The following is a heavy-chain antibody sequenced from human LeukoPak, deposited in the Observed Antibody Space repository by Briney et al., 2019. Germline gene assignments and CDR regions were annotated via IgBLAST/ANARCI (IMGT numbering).Heavy chain of an antibody. CDR2: ISSSSSTI. CDR1: GFTFSSYS. J-gene: IGHJ4*02. D-gene: IGHD3-3*01. V-gene: IGHV3-48*02. CDR3: ARDRVIFGVVIRVSDY. Sequence: GGSLRLSCAASGFTFSSYSMNWVRQAPGKGLEWVSYISSSSSTIYYADSVKGRFTISRDNAKNSLYLQMNSLRDEDTAVYYCARDRVIFGVVIRVSDYWGQGTLVTVSS.